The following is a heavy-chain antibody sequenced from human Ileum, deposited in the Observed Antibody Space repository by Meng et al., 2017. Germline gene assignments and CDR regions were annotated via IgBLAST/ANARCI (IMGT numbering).Heavy chain of an antibody. V-gene: IGHV4-30-4*01. CDR1: GASISSDNYY. CDR2: TYYNGSP. CDR3: ARERRHYYGSGSFDY. J-gene: IGHJ4*02. Sequence: QVQLQESGPGLVKPSETLALTCSVSGASISSDNYYWTWIRQTPGKGLEWIGLTYYNGSPFYNPSLRSRVTISVDTSKDQFSLKLTSVTAADTAVYYCARERRHYYGSGSFDYWGQGILVTVSS. D-gene: IGHD3-10*01.